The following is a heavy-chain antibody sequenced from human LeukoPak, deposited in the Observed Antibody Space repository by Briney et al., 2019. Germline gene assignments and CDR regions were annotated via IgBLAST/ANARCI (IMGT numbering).Heavy chain of an antibody. Sequence: ASVKVSCKAFGYTFTRYYMHWVRQAPGQGPEWMGVISPSGGSTTYAQKFQGRVTLTRDMSTSTAYMELSSLRSEDTAVYYCASIPQGVVVPAAIRLVLSDWGQGTLVTVSS. CDR3: ASIPQGVVVPAAIRLVLSD. V-gene: IGHV1-46*01. CDR2: ISPSGGST. CDR1: GYTFTRYY. D-gene: IGHD2-2*01. J-gene: IGHJ4*02.